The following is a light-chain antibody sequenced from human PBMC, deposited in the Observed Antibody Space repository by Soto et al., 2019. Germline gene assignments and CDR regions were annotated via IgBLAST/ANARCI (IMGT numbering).Light chain of an antibody. CDR2: WAS. J-gene: IGKJ4*02. CDR3: QQYYSNIA. V-gene: IGKV4-1*01. Sequence: DIVMTQSPDSLAVSLGERATINCKSSQSVLYSSNNKNYLTWYQQKPGQPTKLLIYWASTRESGVPDRFSGSGSGTDFALTISSLQAEDVAVYCCQQYYSNIAFGGGTKVEIK. CDR1: QSVLYSSNNKNY.